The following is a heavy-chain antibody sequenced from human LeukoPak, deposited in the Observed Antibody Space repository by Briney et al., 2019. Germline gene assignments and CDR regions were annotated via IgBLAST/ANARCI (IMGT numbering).Heavy chain of an antibody. Sequence: GASVKVSCKASGYTFSSYGISWVRQAPGQGLEWMGRISAYNGDTNYARKLQDRVTMTTHKSTSTAYLEMRSLRSDDTAVYYCARDATVYYYDSSGSFDPWGQGTLVTVSS. J-gene: IGHJ5*02. CDR3: ARDATVYYYDSSGSFDP. D-gene: IGHD3-22*01. CDR1: GYTFSSYG. V-gene: IGHV1-18*01. CDR2: ISAYNGDT.